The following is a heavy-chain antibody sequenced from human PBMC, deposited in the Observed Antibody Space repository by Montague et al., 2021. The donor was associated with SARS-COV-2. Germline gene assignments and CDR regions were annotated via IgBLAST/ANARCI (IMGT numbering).Heavy chain of an antibody. CDR2: IKQDGSEK. J-gene: IGHJ6*02. CDR3: ARDFQSDSSGYCYYGMDV. Sequence: SLRLSCAASGFTFSSYWMSWVRQAPGKGLEWVANIKQDGSEKYYVDSVKGRFTISRDNAKNSLYLQMNSLRAEDTAVYYCARDFQSDSSGYCYYGMDVWGQGTTVTVSS. V-gene: IGHV3-7*01. D-gene: IGHD3-22*01. CDR1: GFTFSSYW.